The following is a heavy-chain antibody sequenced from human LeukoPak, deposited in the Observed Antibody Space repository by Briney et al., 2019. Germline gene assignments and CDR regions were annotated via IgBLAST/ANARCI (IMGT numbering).Heavy chain of an antibody. CDR3: ARDQVGAPHY. Sequence: SETLSLTCTVSGGSISSYYWSWIRQPPGKGLEWIGYIYYSGSTNYNPSLKSRVTISVDTSKNQFSLKLSSVTAADTAVYYFARDQVGAPHYWGQGTLVTVSS. V-gene: IGHV4-59*01. D-gene: IGHD1-26*01. CDR1: GGSISSYY. CDR2: IYYSGST. J-gene: IGHJ4*02.